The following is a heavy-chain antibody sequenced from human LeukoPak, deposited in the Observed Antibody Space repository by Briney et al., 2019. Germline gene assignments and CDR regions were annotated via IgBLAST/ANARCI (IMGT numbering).Heavy chain of an antibody. CDR3: AKGGEGDYFDY. J-gene: IGHJ4*02. Sequence: SETLSLTCTVSGDSISSYYWSWTRQPPGKGLEWIGYIYYSGSTNYNPSLKSRVTISVDTSKNQFSLKLSSVTAADTAVYYCAKGGEGDYFDYWGQGTLVTVSS. CDR2: IYYSGST. V-gene: IGHV4-59*01. CDR1: GDSISSYY. D-gene: IGHD2-21*01.